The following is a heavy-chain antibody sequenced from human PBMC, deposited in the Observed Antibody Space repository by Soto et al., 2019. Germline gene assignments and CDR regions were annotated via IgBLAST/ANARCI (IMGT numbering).Heavy chain of an antibody. CDR2: ISYDGSNK. CDR1: GFTFSSYG. J-gene: IGHJ6*02. D-gene: IGHD1-1*01. CDR3: AKDISWKTRHYYYGMDV. V-gene: IGHV3-30*18. Sequence: QVQLVESGGGVVQPGRSLRLSCAASGFTFSSYGMHWVRQAPGKGLEWVAVISYDGSNKYYADSVKGRFTISRDNSKNPLYLKRNSRRAEDTAVYYCAKDISWKTRHYYYGMDVWGQGTTVTVSS.